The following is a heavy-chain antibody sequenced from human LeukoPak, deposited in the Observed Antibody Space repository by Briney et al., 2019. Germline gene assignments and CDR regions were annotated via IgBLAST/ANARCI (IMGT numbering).Heavy chain of an antibody. Sequence: PGGSMRLSCAASGFTFSDYYMSWIRQAPGKGLEWVSYISSSGSTIYYADSVKGRFTISRDNAKNSLYLQMNSLRAEDTAAYYCAREWLLPPYYYYYGMDVWGQGTTVTVSS. D-gene: IGHD3-22*01. V-gene: IGHV3-11*01. J-gene: IGHJ6*02. CDR3: AREWLLPPYYYYYGMDV. CDR1: GFTFSDYY. CDR2: ISSSGSTI.